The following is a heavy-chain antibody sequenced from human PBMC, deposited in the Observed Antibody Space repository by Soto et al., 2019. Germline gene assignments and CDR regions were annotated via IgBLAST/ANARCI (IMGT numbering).Heavy chain of an antibody. CDR1: GFAFSNYW. D-gene: IGHD3-16*01. CDR2: TYPGDSAT. Sequence: PGESLKISCKTSGFAFSNYWVGWVRQMPGKGFEWMGITYPGDSATKYSPSFQGHVTISSDKSTNTAYLQWSSLRASDTAIYFCAANPRHDNDPLWPYWGQGTLVTVSS. CDR3: AANPRHDNDPLWPY. V-gene: IGHV5-51*01. J-gene: IGHJ4*02.